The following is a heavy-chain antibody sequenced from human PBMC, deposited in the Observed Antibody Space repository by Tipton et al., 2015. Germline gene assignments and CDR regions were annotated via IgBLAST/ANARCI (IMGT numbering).Heavy chain of an antibody. CDR2: IYSGDSDA. D-gene: IGHD7-27*01. V-gene: IGHV5-51*01. J-gene: IGHJ5*02. Sequence: QLVQSGAVVKKPGESLKISCKGSEDIFRSYWIGWVRQMPGKGLEWMGIIYSGDSDAKYSPSFEGQVTISADKSISTAYLQWSSLKASDTAMYYCARHEGRSGWFDPWGQGTLVTVSS. CDR1: EDIFRSYW. CDR3: ARHEGRSGWFDP.